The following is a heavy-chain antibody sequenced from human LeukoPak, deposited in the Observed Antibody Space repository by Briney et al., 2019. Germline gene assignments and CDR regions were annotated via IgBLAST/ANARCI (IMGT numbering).Heavy chain of an antibody. V-gene: IGHV3-7*03. CDR1: EFTFSDHW. CDR2: IKQDGSET. Sequence: PGGSLRLSCAASEFTFSDHWMSWVRQTPGKRLEWVANIKQDGSETYYVDSVKGRFTISRDNAEKSVFLQMNNLRAEDTAVYYCTRENRIGWLGEVNWSDPWGQGTLVTVAS. D-gene: IGHD3-10*01. CDR3: TRENRIGWLGEVNWSDP. J-gene: IGHJ5*02.